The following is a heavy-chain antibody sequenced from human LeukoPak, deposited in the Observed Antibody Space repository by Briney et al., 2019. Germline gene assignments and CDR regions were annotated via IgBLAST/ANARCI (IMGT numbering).Heavy chain of an antibody. CDR2: IYYSGST. V-gene: IGHV4-59*01. J-gene: IGHJ4*02. CDR1: GGSISSYY. CDR3: ARDRLRGVYLDY. Sequence: SETLSLTCTVSGGSISSYYWSWIRQPPGKGLEWIGYIYYSGSTNYNPSLKSRVTISVDTSKNQFSLKLSSVTAADTAVYYCARDRLRGVYLDYWGQGTLVTVDS. D-gene: IGHD3-10*01.